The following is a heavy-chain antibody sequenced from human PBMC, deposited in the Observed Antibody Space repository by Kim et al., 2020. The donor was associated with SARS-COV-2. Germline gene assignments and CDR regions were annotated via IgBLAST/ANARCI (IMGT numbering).Heavy chain of an antibody. J-gene: IGHJ4*02. CDR3: GRSITMVRGHVDY. V-gene: IGHV3-23*01. Sequence: ADPGKGRFTISRDNSKNTLYLQMNRLRAEDTAVYYCGRSITMVRGHVDYWGQGTLVTVSS. D-gene: IGHD3-10*01.